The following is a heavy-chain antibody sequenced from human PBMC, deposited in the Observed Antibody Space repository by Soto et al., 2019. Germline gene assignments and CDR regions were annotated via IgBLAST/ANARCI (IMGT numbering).Heavy chain of an antibody. CDR2: VYHTGDT. D-gene: IGHD2-21*02. CDR1: VGTFASSHW. Sequence: SETLSLTCGVSVGTFASSHWWSWVRQSPGRGLEWIGNVYHTGDTNFNPALQSRVTFSVDKSNNQFSLRLTSVTAADTAVYFCAREIVTAGGNNYFDPWGPGTLVTVSS. J-gene: IGHJ5*02. V-gene: IGHV4-4*02. CDR3: AREIVTAGGNNYFDP.